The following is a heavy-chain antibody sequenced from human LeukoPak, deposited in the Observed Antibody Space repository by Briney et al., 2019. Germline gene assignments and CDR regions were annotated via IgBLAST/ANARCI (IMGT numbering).Heavy chain of an antibody. V-gene: IGHV4-59*01. CDR3: ARVTVSVMEDSFDY. CDR1: GGSISSYY. CDR2: IYYSGST. J-gene: IGHJ4*02. Sequence: PSETLSLTCTVSGGSISSYYWSWIRQPPGKGLEWIGYIYYSGSTNYNPSLKSRVTISVDTSKNQFSLRLSSVTAADTAVYYCARVTVSVMEDSFDYWGQGTLVTVSS. D-gene: IGHD4-17*01.